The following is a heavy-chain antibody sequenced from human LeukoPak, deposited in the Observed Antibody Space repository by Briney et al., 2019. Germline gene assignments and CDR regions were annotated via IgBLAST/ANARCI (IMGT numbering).Heavy chain of an antibody. V-gene: IGHV5-51*01. J-gene: IGHJ4*02. D-gene: IGHD3-3*01. Sequence: GESLKISCKGSGYSFTSYWIGWVRQMPGKGLEWMGIIYPGDSDTRYSPSFQGQVTISADKSISTAYLQWSSLKASDTAMYYCARSTGLTHYDFWSGYATSYYFDYWGQGTLVTVSS. CDR1: GYSFTSYW. CDR2: IYPGDSDT. CDR3: ARSTGLTHYDFWSGYATSYYFDY.